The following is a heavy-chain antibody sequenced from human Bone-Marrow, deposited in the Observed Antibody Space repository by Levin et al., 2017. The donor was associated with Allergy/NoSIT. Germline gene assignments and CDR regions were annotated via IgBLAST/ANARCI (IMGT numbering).Heavy chain of an antibody. V-gene: IGHV3-23*01. CDR2: ISGSGDIT. Sequence: QAGGSLRLSCEVSGFIFQNYAMAWVRRSPGRGLEWVSAISGSGDITYYTDSVKGRFTTSRDNSKNTLYLQLNSLRADDSAVYYCVKGGWGTVLDYWGQGTRVTVSS. CDR3: VKGGWGTVLDY. D-gene: IGHD3-16*01. CDR1: GFIFQNYA. J-gene: IGHJ4*02.